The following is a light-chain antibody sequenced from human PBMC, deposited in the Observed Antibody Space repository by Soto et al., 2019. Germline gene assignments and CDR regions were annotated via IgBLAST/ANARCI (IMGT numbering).Light chain of an antibody. J-gene: IGKJ1*01. CDR2: DAS. Sequence: IVVTESPATLSVSPGERATLSCRASQSVSSSYLAWYQQKPGQAPRLLIYDASARATGIPARFSGSGSGTDFTLTISSLQPEDFAVYYCQQYNNWPRTFGQGTKVDI. CDR3: QQYNNWPRT. V-gene: IGKV3D-15*01. CDR1: QSVSSSY.